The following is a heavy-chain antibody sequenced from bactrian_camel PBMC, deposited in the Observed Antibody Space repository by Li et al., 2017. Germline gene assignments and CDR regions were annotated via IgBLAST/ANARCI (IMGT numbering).Heavy chain of an antibody. CDR3: AKDLLGDSHLIRAYNY. V-gene: IGHV3S40*01. D-gene: IGHD1*01. CDR1: GLTFSSSV. J-gene: IGHJ4*01. CDR2: TYTYTGGSSST. Sequence: VQLVESGGGLVQAGGSLRLACTVSGLTFSSSVMGWFRQAPGKEREGVAATYTYTGGSSSTYYADSVKGRFTISQDSAKNTMYLQLNSLKPEDTAMYYCAKDLLGDSHLIRAYNYWGQGTQVTVS.